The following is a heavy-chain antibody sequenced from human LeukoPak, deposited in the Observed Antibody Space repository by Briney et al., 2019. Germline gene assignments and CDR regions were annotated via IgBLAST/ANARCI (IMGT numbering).Heavy chain of an antibody. Sequence: ASVKVSCKASGYTLTDYYMHWVRQAPGQGLEWLGWINPNSGVPNYAQQFQGRVTMTRDTSISTAFMDLSSLRSDDTAVYYCARESNGWYDYWGQGALVTVSS. CDR1: GYTLTDYY. D-gene: IGHD6-19*01. CDR3: ARESNGWYDY. CDR2: INPNSGVP. V-gene: IGHV1-2*02. J-gene: IGHJ4*02.